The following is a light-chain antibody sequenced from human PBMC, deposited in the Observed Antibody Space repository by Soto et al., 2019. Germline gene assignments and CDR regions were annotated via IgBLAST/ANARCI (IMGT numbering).Light chain of an antibody. CDR2: GAS. CDR1: QSIRSD. Sequence: DIVMTQSPATLSVSPGERATLSCRASQSIRSDLAWYQQKPGQAPRLLIYGASTRATGIPARFSGSGSGTDFTLTISRLEPEDFAVYYCQQYGSSPTFGGGTKVDIK. J-gene: IGKJ4*01. CDR3: QQYGSSPT. V-gene: IGKV3-15*01.